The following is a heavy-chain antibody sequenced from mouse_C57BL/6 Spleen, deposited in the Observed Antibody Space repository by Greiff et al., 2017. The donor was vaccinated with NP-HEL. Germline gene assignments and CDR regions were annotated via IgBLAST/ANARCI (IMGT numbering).Heavy chain of an antibody. CDR1: GYTFTDYY. J-gene: IGHJ3*01. Sequence: DVQLQQSGPELVKPGASVKISCKASGYTFTDYYMNWVKQSHGKSLEWIGDINPNNGGTSYNQKFKGKATLTVDKSSSTAYMELRSLTSEDSAVYYCARDGYAFAYWGQGTLVTVSA. CDR2: INPNNGGT. CDR3: ARDGYAFAY. D-gene: IGHD2-2*01. V-gene: IGHV1-26*01.